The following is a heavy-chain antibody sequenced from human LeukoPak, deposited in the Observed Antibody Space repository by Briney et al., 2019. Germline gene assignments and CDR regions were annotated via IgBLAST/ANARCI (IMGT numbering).Heavy chain of an antibody. CDR1: GFTFSSYA. Sequence: GGSLRLSCAASGFTFSSYAMHWVRQAPGKGLEWVAVISYDGSNKYYADSVKGRFTISRDNSKNTLYLQMNSLRAEDTAVYYCARDFYAVGATQTNYYYYYGMDVWGQGTTVTVSS. CDR3: ARDFYAVGATQTNYYYYYGMDV. J-gene: IGHJ6*02. V-gene: IGHV3-30-3*01. CDR2: ISYDGSNK. D-gene: IGHD1-26*01.